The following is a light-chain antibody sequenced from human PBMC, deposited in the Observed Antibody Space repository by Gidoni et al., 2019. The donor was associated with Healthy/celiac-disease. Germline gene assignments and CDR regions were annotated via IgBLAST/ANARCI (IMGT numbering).Light chain of an antibody. CDR2: AAS. CDR1: QGISSY. J-gene: IGKJ3*01. CDR3: QQLSSSPLT. Sequence: DIQLTQSPSFLSASVGDRVTITCRASQGISSYLAWYQQKPGKAPKLLIYAASTLQGGVPSRFSGSGSGTEFTLTNSSLQPEDFATYSCQQLSSSPLTFXPXTKVDIK. V-gene: IGKV1-9*01.